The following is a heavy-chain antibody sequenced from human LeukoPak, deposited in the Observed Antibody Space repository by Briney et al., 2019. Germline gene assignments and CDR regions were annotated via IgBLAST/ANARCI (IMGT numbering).Heavy chain of an antibody. D-gene: IGHD2-2*01. CDR2: IYYSGST. CDR3: ARGQDIVVVPAVHDAFDI. V-gene: IGHV4-39*07. CDR1: GGSISSSSYY. Sequence: SETLSLTCTVSGGSISSSSYYWGWIRQPPGKGLEWIESIYYSGSTYYNPSLKSRVTISVDTSKNQFSLKLSSVTAADTAVYYCARGQDIVVVPAVHDAFDIWGQGTMVTVSS. J-gene: IGHJ3*02.